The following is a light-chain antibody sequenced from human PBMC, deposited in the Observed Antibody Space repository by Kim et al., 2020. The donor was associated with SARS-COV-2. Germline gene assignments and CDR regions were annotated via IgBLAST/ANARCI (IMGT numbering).Light chain of an antibody. CDR1: RSVLYSSNDKNY. CDR2: WAS. V-gene: IGKV4-1*01. Sequence: ATINCRSSRSVLYSSNDKNYLAWYQQKPGQPPRLLVYWASARESGVPDRFSGSGSGTDFTLTISSVQAEDVAVYYCQQYYGTPFTFGLGPRWIS. J-gene: IGKJ3*01. CDR3: QQYYGTPFT.